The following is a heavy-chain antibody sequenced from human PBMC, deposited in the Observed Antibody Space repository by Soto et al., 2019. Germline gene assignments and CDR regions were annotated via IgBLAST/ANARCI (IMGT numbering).Heavy chain of an antibody. CDR2: IWYDGSNK. V-gene: IGHV3-33*01. CDR1: GFTFSSYG. CDR3: ARSKYYDFWSGYYTPYYYYMDV. J-gene: IGHJ6*03. Sequence: GGSLRLSCAASGFTFSSYGMHWVRQAPCKGLEWVAVIWYDGSNKYYADSVKGRFTISRDNSKNTLYLQMNSLRAEDTAVYYCARSKYYDFWSGYYTPYYYYMDVWGKGTTVTVSS. D-gene: IGHD3-3*01.